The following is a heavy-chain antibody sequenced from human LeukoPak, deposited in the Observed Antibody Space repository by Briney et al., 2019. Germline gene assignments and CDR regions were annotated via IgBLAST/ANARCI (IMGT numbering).Heavy chain of an antibody. V-gene: IGHV3-74*01. CDR1: GFTFSSHW. D-gene: IGHD5-12*01. J-gene: IGHJ4*02. CDR3: ARSGYSGYLGFDY. CDR2: INSDGSST. Sequence: GGSLRLSCAAPGFTFSSHWMHWVRQAPGKGLVWVSRINSDGSSTSYADSVKGRFTISRDSAKNTLYLQMNSLRAEDTAVYYCARSGYSGYLGFDYWGQGTLVTVSS.